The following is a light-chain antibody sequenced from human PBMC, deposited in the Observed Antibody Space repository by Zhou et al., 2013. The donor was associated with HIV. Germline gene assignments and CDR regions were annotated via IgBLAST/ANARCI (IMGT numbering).Light chain of an antibody. CDR2: ATS. CDR1: QHVNSAY. J-gene: IGKJ2*01. CDR3: QQSGGSPPYT. Sequence: EIVLTQSPGTLSLSPGERATLSCRASQHVNSAYLGWIQQTPGRAPRLLIYATSSRATGIPDRFSGSGSGTDFALTISKLEPEDFALYFCQQSGGSPPYTFGQGTKLEVK. V-gene: IGKV3-20*01.